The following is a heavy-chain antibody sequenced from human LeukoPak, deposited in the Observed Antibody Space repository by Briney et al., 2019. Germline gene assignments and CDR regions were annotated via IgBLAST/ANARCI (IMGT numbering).Heavy chain of an antibody. Sequence: PGGSLRLSCAASGFTFSSYSMNWVRQAPGKGLEWVSSISSSSSYIYYADSVKGRFTISRDNSKNTLYLQMNSLRAEDTAVYYCAKVQTRDHYDSTPSFDYWGQGTLVTVSS. J-gene: IGHJ4*02. CDR3: AKVQTRDHYDSTPSFDY. V-gene: IGHV3-21*04. CDR2: ISSSSSYI. D-gene: IGHD3-22*01. CDR1: GFTFSSYS.